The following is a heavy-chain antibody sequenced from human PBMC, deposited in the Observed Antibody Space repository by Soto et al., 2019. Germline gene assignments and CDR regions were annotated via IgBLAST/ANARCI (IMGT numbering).Heavy chain of an antibody. Sequence: GGSLRLSCAASGFTFNTYAMSWVRQAPGKGLEWVSGISGSGASTYYADSVKGRFTISRDNSKDRLYLQINSLRAEDTAVYYCAKDETTSRTVTQSDWGQGTLVTVSS. D-gene: IGHD4-17*01. CDR1: GFTFNTYA. CDR3: AKDETTSRTVTQSD. J-gene: IGHJ4*02. V-gene: IGHV3-23*01. CDR2: ISGSGAST.